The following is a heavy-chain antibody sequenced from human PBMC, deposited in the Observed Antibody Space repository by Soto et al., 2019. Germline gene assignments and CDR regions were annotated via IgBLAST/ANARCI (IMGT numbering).Heavy chain of an antibody. V-gene: IGHV4-61*01. D-gene: IGHD1-26*01. J-gene: IGHJ4*02. CDR3: AIGGSYYPPYFDY. CDR2: VYYSGST. Sequence: SETLSLTCTVSGGSVSSGSYYWSWIRQPPGKGLEWIGYVYYSGSTNYNPSLKSRVTISVDTSKNQFSLKLSSVTAADTAVYYCAIGGSYYPPYFDYWGQGTLVTVSS. CDR1: GGSVSSGSYY.